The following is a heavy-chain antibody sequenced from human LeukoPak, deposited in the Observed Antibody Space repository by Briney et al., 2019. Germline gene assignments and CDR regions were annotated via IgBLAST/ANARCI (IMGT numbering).Heavy chain of an antibody. CDR2: IKQDESEK. V-gene: IGHV3-7*01. CDR1: GFIFRSNK. J-gene: IGHJ6*03. D-gene: IGHD3-10*01. Sequence: GGSRRPSVAAPGFIFRSNKLNWFRKAQGKGLEGVANIKQDESEKYFVDSVKGRFTISRDNAKNSLYLQMNSLRAEDTAVYYCARVSSKATVRGLITKKNYYYYYMDVWGKGTTVTISS. CDR3: ARVSSKATVRGLITKKNYYYYYMDV.